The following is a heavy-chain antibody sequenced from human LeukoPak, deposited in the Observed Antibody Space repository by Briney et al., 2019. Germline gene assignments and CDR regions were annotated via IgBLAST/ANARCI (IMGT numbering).Heavy chain of an antibody. CDR3: TRDRTTITRGAFDI. D-gene: IGHD4-11*01. J-gene: IGHJ3*02. CDR2: IHHSGSA. V-gene: IGHV4-39*07. Sequence: SETLSLTCTVSGGSISSSSYYWGWIRQPPGKGLEWIGDIHHSGSATYNPSLKSRVTISGDTSKNQFSLKLRSVTAADTAVYFCTRDRTTITRGAFDIWGQGTMVTVSS. CDR1: GGSISSSSYY.